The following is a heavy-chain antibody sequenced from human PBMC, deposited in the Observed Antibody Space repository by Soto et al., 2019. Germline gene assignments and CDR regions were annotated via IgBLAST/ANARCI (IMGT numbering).Heavy chain of an antibody. CDR1: GFTFSIYA. CDR3: AKATRGGAATLIRDY. J-gene: IGHJ4*02. D-gene: IGHD6-13*01. Sequence: EVQLLESGGGLVQPGGSLRLSCAAAGFTFSIYAMSWVRQAPGKGLEWVSAISGSGGSTYYADSVKGRFTISRDNSKNTLHLQRNSLRADDTAVYYCAKATRGGAATLIRDYWGQGTLVTVSS. V-gene: IGHV3-23*01. CDR2: ISGSGGST.